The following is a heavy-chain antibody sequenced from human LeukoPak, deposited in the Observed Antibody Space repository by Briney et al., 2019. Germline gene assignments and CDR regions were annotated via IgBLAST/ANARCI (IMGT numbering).Heavy chain of an antibody. CDR1: GFTFSDYY. Sequence: PGGSLRLSCAASGFTFSDYYMSWIRQAPGKGLEWVSYISSSGSTIYYADSVKGRLTISRDNAKNSLYLQMNSLRAEDTAVYYCARDLSDYYDSSGYSHSLAFDIWGQGTMVTVSS. CDR2: ISSSGSTI. J-gene: IGHJ3*02. D-gene: IGHD3-22*01. CDR3: ARDLSDYYDSSGYSHSLAFDI. V-gene: IGHV3-11*04.